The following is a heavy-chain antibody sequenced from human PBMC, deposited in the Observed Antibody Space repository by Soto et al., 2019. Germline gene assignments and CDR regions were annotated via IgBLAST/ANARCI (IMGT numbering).Heavy chain of an antibody. CDR1: GYTFTSYD. J-gene: IGHJ5*02. V-gene: IGHV1-8*01. D-gene: IGHD2-2*01. Sequence: GASVKVSCKASGYTFTSYDINWVRQATGQGLEWMGWMNPNSGNTGYAQKFQGRVTMTRNTSISTAYMELSSLRSEDTAVYYCARADLVVVPAATILYNWFDPWGQGTLVTVSS. CDR2: MNPNSGNT. CDR3: ARADLVVVPAATILYNWFDP.